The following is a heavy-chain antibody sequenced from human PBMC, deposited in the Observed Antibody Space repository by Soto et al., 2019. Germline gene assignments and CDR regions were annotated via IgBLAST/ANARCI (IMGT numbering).Heavy chain of an antibody. J-gene: IGHJ4*02. CDR2: TNGNLGTG. CDR3: ARRDSHGYFRYFDN. V-gene: IGHV1-69*06. CDR1: GGTFSSYP. Sequence: QVQLVQSGAEVKRPGSSVKVSCKASGGTFSSYPISWVRQAPGQGLEWMGGTNGNLGTGNYAQKFRGRLTITTDIATPTAYMELSRLTSEDTAVYDCARRDSHGYFRYFDNWGQGTLVTVSS. D-gene: IGHD4-17*01.